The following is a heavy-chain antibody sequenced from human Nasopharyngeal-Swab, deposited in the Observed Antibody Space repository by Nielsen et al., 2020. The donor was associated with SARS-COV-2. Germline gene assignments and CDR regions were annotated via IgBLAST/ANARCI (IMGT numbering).Heavy chain of an antibody. J-gene: IGHJ6*03. V-gene: IGHV4-34*01. CDR1: GGSFSGSY. CDR3: ARGLSGVVPAPILGLGPYYYYYYMDV. Sequence: ESLKISCAVYGGSFSGSYWGWIRQPPGKGPEWIAEINHTGSTRHNPSLRSRVTLSVDTSMNQVSLEVSSVTAADTAVYYCARGLSGVVPAPILGLGPYYYYYYMDVWGKGTTVTVSS. CDR2: INHTGST. D-gene: IGHD2-2*01.